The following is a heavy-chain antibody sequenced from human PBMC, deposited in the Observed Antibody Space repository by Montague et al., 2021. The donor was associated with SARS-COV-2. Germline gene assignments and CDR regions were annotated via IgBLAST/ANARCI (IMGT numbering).Heavy chain of an antibody. J-gene: IGHJ3*02. V-gene: IGHV4-38-2*02. D-gene: IGHD5-24*01. CDR3: ARDGTFRDGYFDAFEI. CDR1: GYSISSGYY. Sequence: SETLSLTCTVSGYSISSGYYWGWIRKFPGKGLEWIGSIYHSGTTYYNPSLKSRVTISVDTSKNQFSLKMYSVTAADTAQFYCARDGTFRDGYFDAFEIWGQGTMVTVSS. CDR2: IYHSGTT.